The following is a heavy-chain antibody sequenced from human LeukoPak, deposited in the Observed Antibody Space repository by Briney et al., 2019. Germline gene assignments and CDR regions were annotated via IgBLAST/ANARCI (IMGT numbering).Heavy chain of an antibody. CDR3: ARPVHGSGSYQFDY. CDR1: GFTFSSYG. V-gene: IGHV3-33*01. Sequence: GRSLRLSCAASGFTFSSYGMHWVRQAPGKGLEWVAVIWYDGSNKYYADSVKGRFTISRDNSKNTLYLQMNSLRAEDTAVYYCARPVHGSGSYQFDYWGQGTLVTVSS. D-gene: IGHD3-10*01. CDR2: IWYDGSNK. J-gene: IGHJ4*02.